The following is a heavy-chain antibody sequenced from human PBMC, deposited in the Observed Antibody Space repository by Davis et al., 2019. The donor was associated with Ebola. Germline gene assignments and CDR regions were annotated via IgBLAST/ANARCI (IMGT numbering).Heavy chain of an antibody. CDR2: ISAYNGNT. V-gene: IGHV1-18*01. CDR1: GYTFTSYT. J-gene: IGHJ4*02. D-gene: IGHD4-17*01. CDR3: ARDIPTVNPLDY. Sequence: ASVKVSCKASGYTFTSYTMHWVRQAPGQGLEWMGWISAYNGNTNYAQKLQGRVTMTTDTSTSTAYMELRSLRYDDTAVYYCARDIPTVNPLDYWGQGTLVTVSS.